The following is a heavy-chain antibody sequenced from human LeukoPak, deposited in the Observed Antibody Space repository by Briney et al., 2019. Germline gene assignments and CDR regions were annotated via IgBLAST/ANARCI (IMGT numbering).Heavy chain of an antibody. Sequence: SETLSLTCGVSGGSIRSSNWWTWVRQPPGKGLQWIGEVWHSGSTNYNPSLRNRVTIAVDKSENHFSVKLTSVTSADTAVYYCARHLDGVSYPLDYWGQGTLVTVSS. D-gene: IGHD1-26*01. CDR3: ARHLDGVSYPLDY. CDR2: VWHSGST. V-gene: IGHV4/OR15-8*01. CDR1: GGSIRSSNW. J-gene: IGHJ4*02.